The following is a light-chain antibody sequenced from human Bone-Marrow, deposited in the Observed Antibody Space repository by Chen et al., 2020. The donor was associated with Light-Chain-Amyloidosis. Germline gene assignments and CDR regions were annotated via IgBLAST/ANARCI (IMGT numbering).Light chain of an antibody. J-gene: IGLJ3*02. CDR1: ITNVGAGYD. Sequence: QSLMTQPPSVSGAPGQTVTISCTGTITNVGAGYDVQWYQQLPGTAPKLLIYGNRNRPSGVPDRFSGSKSGTSASLTITGLQTDDEADYHCQSYDNTLNGWVFGGGTKLTVL. V-gene: IGLV1-40*01. CDR3: QSYDNTLNGWV. CDR2: GNR.